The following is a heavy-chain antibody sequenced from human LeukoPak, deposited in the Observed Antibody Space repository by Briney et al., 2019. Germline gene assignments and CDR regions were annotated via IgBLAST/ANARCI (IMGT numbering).Heavy chain of an antibody. D-gene: IGHD2-2*01. Sequence: ASVKVSCKASGYTFTSYGISWVRQAPGQGLEWMGWISAYNGNTNYAQKLQDRVTMTTDTSTSTAYMELRSLRSDDTAVYYCARSPSRYCSSTSCSPLGDAWGQGTLVTVSS. J-gene: IGHJ5*02. CDR3: ARSPSRYCSSTSCSPLGDA. CDR2: ISAYNGNT. CDR1: GYTFTSYG. V-gene: IGHV1-18*01.